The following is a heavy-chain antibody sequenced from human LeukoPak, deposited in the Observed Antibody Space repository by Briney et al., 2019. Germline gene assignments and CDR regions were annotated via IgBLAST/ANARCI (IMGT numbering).Heavy chain of an antibody. J-gene: IGHJ4*02. V-gene: IGHV3-64*01. D-gene: IGHD1-26*01. CDR3: ASIGLP. Sequence: GGSLRLSCAASGFTFSNFATHWVRQAPGKGLEYVSAISGDGRSTYYANSVKGRFTISRDNSKSTLYLQMGSLRVEDMAVYYCASIGLPWGQGTLVTVSS. CDR2: ISGDGRST. CDR1: GFTFSNFA.